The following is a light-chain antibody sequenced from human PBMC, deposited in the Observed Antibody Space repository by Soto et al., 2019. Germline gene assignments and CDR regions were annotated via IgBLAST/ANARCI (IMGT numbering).Light chain of an antibody. CDR1: QNFGSTY. CDR2: GAS. V-gene: IGKV3-20*01. J-gene: IGKJ1*01. CDR3: QQYGRSPTT. Sequence: EFVFNQSLYTLSLPPGERDTLPCRASQNFGSTYLAWYQQKRGQAPRFLIYGASSRATGIPDRFSGSGSGTDFTLTISRLEPEDFAVYYCQQYGRSPTTFGQGTMVDIK.